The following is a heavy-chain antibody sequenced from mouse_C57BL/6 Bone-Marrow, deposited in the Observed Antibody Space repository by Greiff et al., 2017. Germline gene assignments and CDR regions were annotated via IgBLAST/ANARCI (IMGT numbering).Heavy chain of an antibody. CDR1: GFNIKDDY. V-gene: IGHV14-4*01. J-gene: IGHJ2*01. Sequence: VQLQASGAELVRPGASVKLSCTASGFNIKDDYMHWVKQRPEQGLEWIGWIDPENGDTEYASKFQGKATITADTSSNTAYLQLSSLTSEDTAVYYCTPYYGSRGYWGQGTTLTVSS. D-gene: IGHD1-1*01. CDR2: IDPENGDT. CDR3: TPYYGSRGY.